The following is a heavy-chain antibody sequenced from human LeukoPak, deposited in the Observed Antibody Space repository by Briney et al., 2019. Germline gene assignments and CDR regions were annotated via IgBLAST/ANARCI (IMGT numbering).Heavy chain of an antibody. J-gene: IGHJ4*02. CDR2: VSTSGVGT. Sequence: PGGSLRLSCAASGFTLSSYAMSWVRQGPGKGLEWVSSVSTSGVGTYYADSVRGRFTISRDNSKNTVFLQMNSLRAEDSAVYYCAKDYAVGSIDYWGQGTLVTVSS. CDR1: GFTLSSYA. CDR3: AKDYAVGSIDY. V-gene: IGHV3-23*01. D-gene: IGHD3-16*01.